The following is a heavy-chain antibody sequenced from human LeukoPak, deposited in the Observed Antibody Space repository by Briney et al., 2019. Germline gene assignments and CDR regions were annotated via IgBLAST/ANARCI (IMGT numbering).Heavy chain of an antibody. J-gene: IGHJ5*02. CDR2: IIPILGIA. V-gene: IGHV1-69*02. CDR3: ARQDCSSTSCYPPGWFDP. D-gene: IGHD2-2*01. Sequence: ASVKVSCKASGGTFSSYTISWVRQAPGQGLEWMGRIIPILGIANYAQKFQGRVTITADKSTSTAYMELSSLRSEDTAVYYCARQDCSSTSCYPPGWFDPWGQGTLVTASS. CDR1: GGTFSSYT.